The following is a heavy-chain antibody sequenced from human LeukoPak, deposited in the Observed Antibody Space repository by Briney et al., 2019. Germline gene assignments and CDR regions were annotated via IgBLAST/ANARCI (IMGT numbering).Heavy chain of an antibody. CDR2: ISWNSGSI. J-gene: IGHJ3*02. CDR3: AKSTGPIVVVTSDAFDI. Sequence: GGSLRLSCAASGFTVSSNYMSWVRQAPGKGLEWVSGISWNSGSIGYADSVKGRFTISRDNAKNSLYLQMNSLRAEDTALYYCAKSTGPIVVVTSDAFDIWGQGTMVTVSS. D-gene: IGHD3-22*01. V-gene: IGHV3-9*01. CDR1: GFTVSSNY.